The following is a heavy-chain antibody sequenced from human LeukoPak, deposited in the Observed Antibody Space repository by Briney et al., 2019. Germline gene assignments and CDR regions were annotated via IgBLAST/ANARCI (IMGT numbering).Heavy chain of an antibody. V-gene: IGHV4-4*07. J-gene: IGHJ6*03. CDR1: GGSISSYY. CDR3: AREGCSSTSCYRNYYMDV. CDR2: IYTSGST. D-gene: IGHD2-2*01. Sequence: SETLSLTCTVSGGSISSYYWSWIRQPAGKGLEWIGRIYTSGSTNYNPSLKSRVTMSVDTSKNQFSLKLSSVTAADTAVYYCAREGCSSTSCYRNYYMDVWGKGTTVTVSS.